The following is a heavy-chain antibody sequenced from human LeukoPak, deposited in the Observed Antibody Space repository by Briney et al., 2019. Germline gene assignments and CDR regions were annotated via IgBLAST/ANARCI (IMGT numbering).Heavy chain of an antibody. D-gene: IGHD5-24*01. Sequence: PSETLSLTCTVSGGSISSYYWSWIRQPPGKGLEWIGYIYYSGSTSYNPSLKSRVTISVDTSKNQFSLKLSSVTAADTAVYYCARERRDGYNRAVDYWGQGTLVTVSS. CDR2: IYYSGST. V-gene: IGHV4-59*01. J-gene: IGHJ4*02. CDR3: ARERRDGYNRAVDY. CDR1: GGSISSYY.